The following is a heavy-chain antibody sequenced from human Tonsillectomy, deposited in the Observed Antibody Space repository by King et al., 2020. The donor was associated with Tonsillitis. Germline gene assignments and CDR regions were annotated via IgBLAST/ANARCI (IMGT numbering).Heavy chain of an antibody. CDR3: ARGHWYYYMDV. CDR2: INHSGST. CDR1: GGSFSGYY. V-gene: IGHV4-34*01. J-gene: IGHJ6*03. Sequence: QVQLQQWGAGLLKPSETLSLTCAVHGGSFSGYYWSWIRQPPGKGLEWIGEINHSGSTNYNPSLKSRVTISVDTSKNQFSLKLSSVTAADTAVYYCARGHWYYYMDVWGKGTTVTVSS.